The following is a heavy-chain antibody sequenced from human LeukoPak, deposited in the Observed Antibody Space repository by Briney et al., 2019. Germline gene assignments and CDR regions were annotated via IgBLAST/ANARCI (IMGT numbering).Heavy chain of an antibody. Sequence: SETLSLTCDVSGGYISSSNWWAWVRQSPGKGLEWIGEIYHTGKINYNPALKSRVTLSVDNSNNQFSRKLRSLTAADTAVYYCAREGGYYSSSWFIDFWGPGTLVTVSS. J-gene: IGHJ4*02. V-gene: IGHV4-4*02. CDR2: IYHTGKI. CDR3: AREGGYYSSSWFIDF. CDR1: GGYISSSNW. D-gene: IGHD6-13*01.